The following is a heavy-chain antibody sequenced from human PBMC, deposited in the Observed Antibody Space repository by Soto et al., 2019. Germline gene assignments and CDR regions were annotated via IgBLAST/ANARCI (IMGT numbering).Heavy chain of an antibody. CDR3: AGHWAQQALDP. CDR1: GYSFTSYW. V-gene: IGHV5-51*01. Sequence: PGESLKISCKGSGYSFTSYWIAWVRQMPGKGLEWMGIINPADSDTRYSPAFQGQVTISADKSISTAYLQWRSLKASDTAMYYCAGHWAQQALDPWGQGTLVTVSS. D-gene: IGHD6-13*01. CDR2: INPADSDT. J-gene: IGHJ5*01.